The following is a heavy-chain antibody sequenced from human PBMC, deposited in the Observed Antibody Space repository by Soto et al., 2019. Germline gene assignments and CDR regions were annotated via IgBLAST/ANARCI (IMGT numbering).Heavy chain of an antibody. V-gene: IGHV6-1*01. CDR2: TYYRSKWYN. CDR1: GDSVSSNSAA. J-gene: IGHJ6*03. Sequence: SQTLSLTCAISGDSVSSNSAAWNWIRQSPSRGLEWLGRTYYRSKWYNDYAVSVKSRITINPDTSKHEYSQQLNSVTPEDTAVYYCARGFEVYSSSSNSYYYMDVWGKGTTVTVSS. CDR3: ARGFEVYSSSSNSYYYMDV. D-gene: IGHD6-6*01.